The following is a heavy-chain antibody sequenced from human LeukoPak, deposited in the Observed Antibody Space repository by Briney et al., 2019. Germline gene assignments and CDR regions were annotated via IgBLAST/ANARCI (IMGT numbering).Heavy chain of an antibody. D-gene: IGHD1-26*01. Sequence: GGSLRLSCAASGFTFGSYWMHWVRQAPGKGLVWVSRINSDGSSTSYADSVKGRFTVSRDNAKNTLYLQMNSLRAEDTAVYYCARETGSYYPLGYGGQGPLATVSS. CDR2: INSDGSST. V-gene: IGHV3-74*01. CDR3: ARETGSYYPLGY. CDR1: GFTFGSYW. J-gene: IGHJ4*02.